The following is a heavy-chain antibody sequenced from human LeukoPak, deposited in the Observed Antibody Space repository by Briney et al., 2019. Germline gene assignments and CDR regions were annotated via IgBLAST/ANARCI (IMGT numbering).Heavy chain of an antibody. CDR1: GFTFSSYS. D-gene: IGHD2-15*01. CDR2: ISSSSSYI. CDR3: AREAPDIVVVVAARDGYWFDP. Sequence: PGGSLRLSCAASGFTFSSYSMNWVRQAPGKGLEWVSSISSSSSYIYYADSVKGRFTISRDNAKNSLYLQMNSLRAEDTAVYYCAREAPDIVVVVAARDGYWFDPWGQGTLVTVSS. V-gene: IGHV3-21*01. J-gene: IGHJ5*02.